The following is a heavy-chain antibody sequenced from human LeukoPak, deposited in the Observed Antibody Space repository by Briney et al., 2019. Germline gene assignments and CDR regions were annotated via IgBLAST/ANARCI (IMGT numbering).Heavy chain of an antibody. CDR1: GGTVSSYA. J-gene: IGHJ5*02. V-gene: IGHV1-69*13. CDR3: ATSTVRYYDILTGANWFDP. D-gene: IGHD3-9*01. Sequence: GASVKVSCKASGGTVSSYAISWVRQAPGQGLEWMGGIIPIFGTANYAQKFQGRVTITADESTSTAYMELSSLRSEDTAVYYCATSTVRYYDILTGANWFDPWGQGTLVTVSS. CDR2: IIPIFGTA.